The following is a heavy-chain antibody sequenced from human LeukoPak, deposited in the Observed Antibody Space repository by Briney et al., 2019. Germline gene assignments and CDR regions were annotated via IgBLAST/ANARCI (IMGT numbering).Heavy chain of an antibody. CDR2: ISSKGELT. Sequence: PGVSLRLSCAASGFTFSIYAMSWVRQAPVKGLEWVSSISSKGELTFYADSVKGRFTISRDNSESTLYLQMNILRAEDTAIYYCTRDRPNYYGSDGHYYRRNGDYWGQGTLVTVSS. D-gene: IGHD3-22*01. V-gene: IGHV3-23*01. CDR3: TRDRPNYYGSDGHYYRRNGDY. J-gene: IGHJ4*02. CDR1: GFTFSIYA.